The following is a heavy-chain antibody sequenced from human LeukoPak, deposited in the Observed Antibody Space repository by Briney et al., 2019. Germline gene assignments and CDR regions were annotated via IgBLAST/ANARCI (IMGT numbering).Heavy chain of an antibody. CDR2: MDDSGST. D-gene: IGHD4-17*01. V-gene: IGHV4-59*01. CDR3: TRGPDDYGDYGGENWFDP. CDR1: GGSISSYY. J-gene: IGHJ5*02. Sequence: SETLSLTCTVSGGSISSYYWSWIRQPPGKGLEWIGYMDDSGSTNFNPSLKSRVTISVDTSKNQFSLKLSSVTAADTAVYYCTRGPDDYGDYGGENWFDPWGQGTLVTVSS.